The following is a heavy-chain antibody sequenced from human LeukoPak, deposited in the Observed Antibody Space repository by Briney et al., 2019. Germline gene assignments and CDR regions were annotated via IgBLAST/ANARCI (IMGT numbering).Heavy chain of an antibody. V-gene: IGHV4-39*07. D-gene: IGHD6-19*01. CDR1: GGSISSSSYY. Sequence: PSETLSLTCTVSGGSISSSSYYWGWIRQPPGKGLEWIGSIYYSGSTYYNPSLKSRVTISVDTSKNQFSLKLSSVTAADTAVYYCARVCYRCSSGWGTFDYWGQGTLVTVSS. CDR2: IYYSGST. J-gene: IGHJ4*02. CDR3: ARVCYRCSSGWGTFDY.